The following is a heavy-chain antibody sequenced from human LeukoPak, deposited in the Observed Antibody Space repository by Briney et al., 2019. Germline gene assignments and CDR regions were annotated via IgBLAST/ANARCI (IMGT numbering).Heavy chain of an antibody. CDR1: GFTFSTDA. CDR2: IGTSGNTI. Sequence: GGSLRLSCAASGFTFSTDAMHWVRQAPGKGLEWVSFIGTSGNTIYCADSVKGRFTVSRDNAKNSLYLQMNSLRAEDTAVYYCARDQWLDYWGQGTLVTVSS. J-gene: IGHJ4*02. D-gene: IGHD6-19*01. V-gene: IGHV3-48*01. CDR3: ARDQWLDY.